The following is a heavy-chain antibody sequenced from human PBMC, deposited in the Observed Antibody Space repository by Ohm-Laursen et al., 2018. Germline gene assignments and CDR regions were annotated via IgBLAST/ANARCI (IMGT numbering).Heavy chain of an antibody. CDR1: GFMFNNFA. CDR3: AKGVAPTWSWCFDL. D-gene: IGHD3-3*01. CDR2: ISYDGTYK. J-gene: IGHJ2*01. Sequence: SLRLSCSASGFMFNNFAMHWVRQAPGKGLEWVSIISYDGTYKNYADSVKGRISISRDNSHNTVYLQMSGPRGDDSGIYYCAKGVAPTWSWCFDLWGRGTQVTVS. V-gene: IGHV3-30*18.